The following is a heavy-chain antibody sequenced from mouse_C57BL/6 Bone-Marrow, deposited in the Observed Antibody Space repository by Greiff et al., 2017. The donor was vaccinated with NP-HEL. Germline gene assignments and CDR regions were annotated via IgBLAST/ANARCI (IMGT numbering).Heavy chain of an antibody. V-gene: IGHV5-9*01. D-gene: IGHD1-1*01. Sequence: EVKLVESGGGLVKPGGSLKLSCAASGFTFSSYTMSWVRQTPEKRLEWVATISGGGGNTYYPDSVKGRFTISRDNAKNTLYLQMSSLRSEDTALYYCARHDYYGSSYWGQGTTLTVSS. CDR2: ISGGGGNT. J-gene: IGHJ2*01. CDR1: GFTFSSYT. CDR3: ARHDYYGSSY.